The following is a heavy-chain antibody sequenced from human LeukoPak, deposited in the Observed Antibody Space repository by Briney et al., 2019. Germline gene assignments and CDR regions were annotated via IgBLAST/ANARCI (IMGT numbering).Heavy chain of an antibody. CDR2: INPNSGGT. J-gene: IGHJ3*02. D-gene: IGHD1-26*01. V-gene: IGHV1-2*02. CDR1: GYTFTGYY. Sequence: ASVKVSCKASGYTFTGYYMHWVRQAPGQGLEWMGWINPNSGGTNYAQKFQGRVTMTRDTSISTAYMELSRLRSDDTAVYYCARDDIVGATVGGAFDIWGQGTMVTVSS. CDR3: ARDDIVGATVGGAFDI.